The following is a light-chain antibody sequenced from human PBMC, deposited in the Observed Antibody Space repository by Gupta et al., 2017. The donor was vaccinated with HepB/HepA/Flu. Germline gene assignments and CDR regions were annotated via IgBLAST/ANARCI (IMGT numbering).Light chain of an antibody. CDR3: QQYKSFPLT. CDR1: QSISSF. CDR2: KAS. J-gene: IGKJ4*01. Sequence: IQMTQSPSTLSASVGDRVTITCRASQSISSFLAWYQQKPGKAPNLLIYKASSLESGVPSRFSGSGSGTEFTLTISSLQPDDFASYYCQQYKSFPLTFGGGTKVEIK. V-gene: IGKV1-5*03.